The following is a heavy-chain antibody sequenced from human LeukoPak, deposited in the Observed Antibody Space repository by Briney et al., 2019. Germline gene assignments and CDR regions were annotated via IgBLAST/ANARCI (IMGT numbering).Heavy chain of an antibody. V-gene: IGHV4-34*01. J-gene: IGHJ6*02. CDR1: GGSFSGYY. Sequence: SETLSLTCAVYGGSFSGYYWSWIRQPPGKGLEWIGEINHSGSTNYNPSLKSRVTISVDTSKNQFSLKLSSVTAADTAVYYCARRWYSSSWRVPNYYGMDVWGQGTTVAVSS. CDR3: ARRWYSSSWRVPNYYGMDV. CDR2: INHSGST. D-gene: IGHD6-13*01.